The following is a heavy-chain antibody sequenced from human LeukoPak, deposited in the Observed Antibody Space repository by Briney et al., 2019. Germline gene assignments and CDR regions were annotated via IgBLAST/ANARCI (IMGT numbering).Heavy chain of an antibody. CDR2: IYSGGRT. V-gene: IGHV3-53*01. D-gene: IGHD4-17*01. J-gene: IGHJ3*02. CDR3: ATSYGGYDAFDM. Sequence: GGSLRLSCAASGFTVISNYMSWVRQAPGRGLEWVSVIYSGGRTYYADSVKGRFTISRDNSKNTLSLQMNNLRAEDTAVYYCATSYGGYDAFDMWGQGTVVTVSS. CDR1: GFTVISNY.